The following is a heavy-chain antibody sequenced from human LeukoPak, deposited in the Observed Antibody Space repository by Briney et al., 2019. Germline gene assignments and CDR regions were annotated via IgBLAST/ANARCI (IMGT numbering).Heavy chain of an antibody. D-gene: IGHD1-26*01. CDR3: ARLRRGSYDYYYYGMDV. V-gene: IGHV3-7*01. Sequence: GGSLRLSCAVSGFTFSGYWMSWVRQAPGKGLEWVANIKEDGSEKYYVDSVKGRFTISRDNAKNSLYLQMNSLRAEDTAMYYCARLRRGSYDYYYYGMDVWGQGTTVTVSS. CDR2: IKEDGSEK. J-gene: IGHJ6*02. CDR1: GFTFSGYW.